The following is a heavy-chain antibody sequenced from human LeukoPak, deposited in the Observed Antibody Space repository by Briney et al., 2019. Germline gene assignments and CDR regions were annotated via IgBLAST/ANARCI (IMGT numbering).Heavy chain of an antibody. CDR1: GGSVSSGSYY. CDR3: ARVGSGHQALYYFDY. CDR2: IYYSGST. Sequence: PSETLSLTCTVSGGSVSSGSYYWSWIRQPPGKGLEWIGYIYYSGSTNYNPSLKSRVTISVDTSKNQFSLKLSSVTAADTAVYYCARVGSGHQALYYFDYWGQGTLVTVSS. D-gene: IGHD3-10*01. V-gene: IGHV4-61*01. J-gene: IGHJ4*02.